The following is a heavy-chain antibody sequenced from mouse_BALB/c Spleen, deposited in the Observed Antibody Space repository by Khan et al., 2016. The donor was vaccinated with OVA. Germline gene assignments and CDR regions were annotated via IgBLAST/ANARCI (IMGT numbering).Heavy chain of an antibody. CDR2: IWRVGST. D-gene: IGHD2-2*01. CDR3: ARNYANDDSIAY. Sequence: QVQLQQSGPGLVQPSPSLSITCPVSGFSLTSYGVHWVRQSPGKGLEWLGVIWRVGSTDYNAAFISSLNISTDNSKGQAFFKMISLQANDTTMYYCARNYANDDSIAYWGQGTLVTVSA. J-gene: IGHJ3*01. CDR1: GFSLTSYG. V-gene: IGHV2-2*02.